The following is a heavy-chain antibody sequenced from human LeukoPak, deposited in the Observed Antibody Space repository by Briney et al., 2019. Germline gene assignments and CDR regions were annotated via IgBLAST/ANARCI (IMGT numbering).Heavy chain of an antibody. CDR3: ASMNYDFWSGNLDI. CDR2: ISGSGGST. J-gene: IGHJ6*04. V-gene: IGHV3-23*01. D-gene: IGHD3-3*01. CDR1: GFTFSSYA. Sequence: GGSLRLSCAASGFTFSSYAMSWVRQAPGKGLEWVSAISGSGGSTYYADSVKGRFTISRDNAKNSLYLQMNSLRAEDTAVYYCASMNYDFWSGNLDIWGKGTTVTVSS.